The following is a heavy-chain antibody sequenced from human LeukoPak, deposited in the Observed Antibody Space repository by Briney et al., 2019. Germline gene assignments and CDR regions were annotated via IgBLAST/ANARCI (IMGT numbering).Heavy chain of an antibody. V-gene: IGHV4-38-2*02. CDR2: VYHSGST. CDR1: GYSISSGYY. D-gene: IGHD3-3*02. J-gene: IGHJ4*02. CDR3: ARDYASTLAMTN. Sequence: SETLSLTCTVSGYSISSGYYWGWIRQPPGKGLEWIGSVYHSGSTYYNPSLKSRVTISVDTSKNQFSLRLRSVTAADTAMYYCARDYASTLAMTNWGQGSLVTVSS.